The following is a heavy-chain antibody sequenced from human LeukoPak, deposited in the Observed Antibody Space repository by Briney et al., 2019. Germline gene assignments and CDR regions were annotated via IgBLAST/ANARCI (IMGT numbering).Heavy chain of an antibody. CDR1: GGSISSGDYY. D-gene: IGHD2-21*02. V-gene: IGHV4-30-4*01. J-gene: IGHJ2*01. CDR3: ARARIVVVTASHFDL. CDR2: IYYSGST. Sequence: SQTLSLTCTVTGGSISSGDYYWSWIRQPPGKGLEWIGYIYYSGSTYYNPSLKSRVTISVDTSKNQFSLKLSSVTAADTAVYYCARARIVVVTASHFDLWGRGTLVTVSS.